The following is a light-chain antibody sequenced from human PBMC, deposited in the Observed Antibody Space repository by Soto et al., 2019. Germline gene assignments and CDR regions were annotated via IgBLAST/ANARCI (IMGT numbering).Light chain of an antibody. Sequence: QAVVTQEPSLTVSPGGTVTLTCGSSTGAVTNGHYPYWFQQKPGQAPRTLIYDTTNRHSWTPARFSGSLLGGKAALTLSGAQHEDEAEYYCLLSYNGPYVFGIGTKVTVL. J-gene: IGLJ1*01. CDR2: DTT. V-gene: IGLV7-46*01. CDR3: LLSYNGPYV. CDR1: TGAVTNGHY.